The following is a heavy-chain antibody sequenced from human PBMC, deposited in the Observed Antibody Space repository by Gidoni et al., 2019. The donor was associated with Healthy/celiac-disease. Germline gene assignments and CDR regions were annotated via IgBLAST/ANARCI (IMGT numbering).Heavy chain of an antibody. CDR3: ARRYYDIVTGFHRWYFDY. D-gene: IGHD3-9*01. J-gene: IGHJ4*02. V-gene: IGHV5-51*01. Sequence: EVQLVPSGAEVKTPGASLKISCKGSGYSFPSYWIGWVRQMPGNGLEWSGIIYPGDSVTRYSPAVQGQGTISADKSISTAYLQWSSLKASDTAMYDCARRYYDIVTGFHRWYFDYWGQGTLVTVSS. CDR1: GYSFPSYW. CDR2: IYPGDSVT.